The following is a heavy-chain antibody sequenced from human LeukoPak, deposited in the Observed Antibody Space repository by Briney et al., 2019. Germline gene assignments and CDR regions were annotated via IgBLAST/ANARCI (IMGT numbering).Heavy chain of an antibody. CDR3: ARGSYNWNDGAFDI. V-gene: IGHV4-4*07. Sequence: SETLSLTCSVSGGSISSYYWSWIRQPAGKGLEWIGRIYTSGSTNYNPSLKSRVTMSVDTSKNQFSLKLSSVTAADTAVYYCARGSYNWNDGAFDIWGQGTMVTVSS. D-gene: IGHD1-1*01. CDR2: IYTSGST. CDR1: GGSISSYY. J-gene: IGHJ3*02.